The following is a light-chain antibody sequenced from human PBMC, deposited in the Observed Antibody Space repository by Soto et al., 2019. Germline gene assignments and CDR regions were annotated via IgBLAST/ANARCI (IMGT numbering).Light chain of an antibody. J-gene: IGLJ2*01. CDR1: SSDVGGYNY. V-gene: IGLV2-8*01. CDR3: SSYAASDNVVV. CDR2: EVY. Sequence: QSALTQPPSASGSPGQSVTISCTGTSSDVGGYNYVSWYQHHPGKAPKLIIYEVYKRPSGVPDRFSGSKSVNTASLTVSGLQAEDEADYYCSSYAASDNVVVFGGGTKVTVL.